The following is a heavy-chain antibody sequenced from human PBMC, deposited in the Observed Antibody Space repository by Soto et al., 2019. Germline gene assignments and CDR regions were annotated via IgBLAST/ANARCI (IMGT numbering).Heavy chain of an antibody. Sequence: EGQLVQSGGGLVQPGGSLRLSCTASGFAFDDYYMDWVRQVPGKGLEWIGRTRDKPNNYAAEYVASVKGSFTISRDASKDSMYLQMNTVKTEATAVDYCARDPGGSYDCWGQGALVIVSS. CDR3: ARDPGGSYDC. CDR2: TRDKPNNYAA. J-gene: IGHJ4*02. CDR1: GFAFDDYY. V-gene: IGHV3-72*01. D-gene: IGHD1-26*01.